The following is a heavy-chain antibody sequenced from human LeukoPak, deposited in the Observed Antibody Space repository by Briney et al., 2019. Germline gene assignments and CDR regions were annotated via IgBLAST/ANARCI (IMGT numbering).Heavy chain of an antibody. J-gene: IGHJ4*02. V-gene: IGHV3-53*01. CDR1: GFTVSSNY. Sequence: SGGSLRLSCAASGFTVSSNYMSWVRQAPGKGLEGVSVIYSGGSTYYADSVKGRFTISRDNSKNTLYLQMNSLRAEDTAVYYCARLVRGVSFDYWGRGTLVTVSS. CDR3: ARLVRGVSFDY. D-gene: IGHD3-10*01. CDR2: IYSGGST.